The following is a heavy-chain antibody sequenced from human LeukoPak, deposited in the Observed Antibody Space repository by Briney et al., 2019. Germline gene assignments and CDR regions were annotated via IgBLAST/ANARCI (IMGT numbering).Heavy chain of an antibody. D-gene: IGHD2-15*01. CDR2: ITSNGGST. Sequence: GGSLRLSCAASGFTFSIYAMHWVRQAPGKGLEYVSAITSNGGSTYYANSVKGRFTISRDNSKNTLYLQMGSLRGEDMAVYYCARGDCSGGNCYSTPHYWGQGTLVTVSS. J-gene: IGHJ4*02. CDR3: ARGDCSGGNCYSTPHY. CDR1: GFTFSIYA. V-gene: IGHV3-64*01.